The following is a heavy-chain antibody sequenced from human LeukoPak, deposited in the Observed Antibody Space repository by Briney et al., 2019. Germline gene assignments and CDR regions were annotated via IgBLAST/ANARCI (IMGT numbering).Heavy chain of an antibody. Sequence: PGGSLRLSCAASEFTFSRYWMSWVRQAPGKGLEWVAYINQDGSEDAYVDSVKGRFTISRDNARNSLYLRMNSLRAEDTAVYYCATFDYFGSGGLFDCWGQGTLVTVSS. J-gene: IGHJ4*02. V-gene: IGHV3-7*01. CDR2: INQDGSED. CDR3: ATFDYFGSGGLFDC. CDR1: EFTFSRYW. D-gene: IGHD3-10*01.